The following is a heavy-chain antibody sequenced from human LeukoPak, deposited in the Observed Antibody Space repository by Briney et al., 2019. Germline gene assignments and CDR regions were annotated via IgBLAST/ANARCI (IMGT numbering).Heavy chain of an antibody. CDR2: INWNGGST. V-gene: IGHV3-20*04. CDR3: ARGYYYDSSGYPGDY. Sequence: GSLRLSCAASGFTFDDYGMNWVRQAPGKGLEWVSGINWNGGSTGYADSVKGRFTISRDNAKNSLYLQMNSLRAEDTALYYCARGYYYDSSGYPGDYWGQGTLVTVSS. D-gene: IGHD3-22*01. J-gene: IGHJ4*02. CDR1: GFTFDDYG.